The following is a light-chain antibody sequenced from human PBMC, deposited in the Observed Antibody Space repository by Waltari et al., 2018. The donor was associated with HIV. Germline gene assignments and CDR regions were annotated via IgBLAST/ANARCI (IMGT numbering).Light chain of an antibody. Sequence: QSALTQPASVSGSLGQSITISCTGTSSAVGGSNYVSWYQQHPGEVPKLIIYEVSNRPSGISNRFSGSKSGNTASLTISGLQAEDEADYYCSSFTTSGVMFGGGTKLTVL. J-gene: IGLJ3*02. CDR2: EVS. CDR3: SSFTTSGVM. CDR1: SSAVGGSNY. V-gene: IGLV2-14*01.